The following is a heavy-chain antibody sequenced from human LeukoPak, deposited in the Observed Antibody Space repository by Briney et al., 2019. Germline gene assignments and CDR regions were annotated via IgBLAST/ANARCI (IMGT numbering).Heavy chain of an antibody. J-gene: IGHJ4*02. Sequence: PGRSLRLSCAAPGSTFSSYGMHWVRQAPGKGLEWVAVISYDGSNKYYADSVKGRFTISRDNSKNTLYLQMNSLRAEDTAVYYCAKDLGCSGGSCYSGIDYWGQGTLVTVSS. D-gene: IGHD2-15*01. CDR3: AKDLGCSGGSCYSGIDY. V-gene: IGHV3-30*18. CDR1: GSTFSSYG. CDR2: ISYDGSNK.